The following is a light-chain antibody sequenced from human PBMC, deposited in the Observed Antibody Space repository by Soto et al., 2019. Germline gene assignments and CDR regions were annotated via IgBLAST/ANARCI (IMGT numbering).Light chain of an antibody. J-gene: IGLJ1*01. V-gene: IGLV2-14*01. CDR2: EVS. CDR3: SSYTSSSTPYV. CDR1: SSDVGGYNY. Sequence: QSVLTQPASVSGPPGQSITISCTGTSSDVGGYNYVSWYQQHPDKAPKLMIYEVSNRPSGVSNRFSGSKSGNTASLTISGLQAEDEADYYCSSYTSSSTPYVFGTGTKVTVL.